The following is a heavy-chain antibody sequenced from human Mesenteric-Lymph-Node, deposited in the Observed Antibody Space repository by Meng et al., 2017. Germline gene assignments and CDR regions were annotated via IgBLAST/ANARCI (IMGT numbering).Heavy chain of an antibody. V-gene: IGHV4-61*01. CDR1: GGSVNSGSYY. Sequence: SETLSLTCTISGGSVNSGSYYWSWIRQPPGKGLEWIGYMYFSGSTNYNASLKSRVTISVDTSKKQFSLKLSSVTAADTAVYYCARGGDGYYDFWSGSSDAFDIWGQGTMVTVSS. J-gene: IGHJ3*02. D-gene: IGHD3-3*01. CDR2: MYFSGST. CDR3: ARGGDGYYDFWSGSSDAFDI.